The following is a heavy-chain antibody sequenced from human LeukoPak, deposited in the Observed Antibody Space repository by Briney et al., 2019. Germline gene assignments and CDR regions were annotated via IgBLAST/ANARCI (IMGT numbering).Heavy chain of an antibody. V-gene: IGHV1-69*04. CDR2: IIPILGIA. CDR1: GGTFSSYA. J-gene: IGHJ5*02. CDR3: ARGGYDSSGYYYDP. Sequence: SVKVSCKASGGTFSSYAISWVRQAPGQGLEWMGRIIPILGIANYAQKFQGRVTITADKSTSTAYMELSSLRSEDTAVYYCARGGYDSSGYYYDPWGQGTLVTVSS. D-gene: IGHD3-22*01.